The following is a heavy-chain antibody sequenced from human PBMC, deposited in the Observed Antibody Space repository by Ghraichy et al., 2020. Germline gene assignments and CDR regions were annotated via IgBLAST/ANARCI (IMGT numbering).Heavy chain of an antibody. D-gene: IGHD2-2*01. J-gene: IGHJ6*02. Sequence: LSLTCAASGFTFSDYYMSWIRQAPGKGLEWVSYIISSSSYTNYANYADSVKGRFTISRDNAENSLSLQMNSLRVEDTAVYYCARSLRDCSSTSCYQGFGIDVWGQGTTVTVSS. CDR2: IISSSSYTNYA. CDR3: ARSLRDCSSTSCYQGFGIDV. V-gene: IGHV3-11*03. CDR1: GFTFSDYY.